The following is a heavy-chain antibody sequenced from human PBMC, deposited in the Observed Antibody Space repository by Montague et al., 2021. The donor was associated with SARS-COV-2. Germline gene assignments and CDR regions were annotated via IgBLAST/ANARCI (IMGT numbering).Heavy chain of an antibody. J-gene: IGHJ3*02. CDR1: GASVGSSD. Sequence: SETLSLTCTVSGASVGSSDWGWIRQSPGKGLDWIGYFYSVGSTDYNPSLKSRATISRDTSKNQFSLKVRSVTAADTAVYYCARETMTAGAFDIWGQGTMVTVSS. D-gene: IGHD6-13*01. CDR2: FYSVGST. V-gene: IGHV4-59*02. CDR3: ARETMTAGAFDI.